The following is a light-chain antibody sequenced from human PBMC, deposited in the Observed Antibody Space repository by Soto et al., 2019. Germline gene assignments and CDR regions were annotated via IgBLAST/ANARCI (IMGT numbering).Light chain of an antibody. J-gene: IGLJ3*02. Sequence: QSALTQPPSASGSRGQSVTISCTGTSVDINYVSWFQQHPGKAPKLIICEVTKRPSGVPDRFSGSKSGNTASLTVSGLQDDDEADYYCSSYASRDIWVFGGGTKVTVL. CDR1: SVDINY. V-gene: IGLV2-8*01. CDR2: EVT. CDR3: SSYASRDIWV.